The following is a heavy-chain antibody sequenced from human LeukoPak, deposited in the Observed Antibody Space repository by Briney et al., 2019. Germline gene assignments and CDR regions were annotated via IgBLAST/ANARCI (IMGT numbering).Heavy chain of an antibody. J-gene: IGHJ4*02. Sequence: PSETLSLTCTVSGYPISTTYYGGWIRQPPGKGLEWIGSVYHSGRTYYNPSLKSRVTISVDMSKNQFSPKLSSVTAADTAVYYCATLQGYCSGGSCYQAYWGQGTLVTVSS. D-gene: IGHD2-15*01. V-gene: IGHV4-38-2*02. CDR2: VYHSGRT. CDR1: GYPISTTYY. CDR3: ATLQGYCSGGSCYQAY.